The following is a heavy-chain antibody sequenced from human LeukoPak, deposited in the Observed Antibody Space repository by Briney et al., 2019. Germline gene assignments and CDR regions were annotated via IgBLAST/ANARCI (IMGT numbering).Heavy chain of an antibody. J-gene: IGHJ5*02. Sequence: GASVMVSCKASGGTFSSYAISWVRQAPGQGLEWMGGIIPIFGTANYAQKFQGRVTITADESTSTAYMELSSLRSEDTAVHYCARPTYYYGSGSYYNNWFGPWGQGTLVTVSS. CDR2: IIPIFGTA. D-gene: IGHD3-10*01. V-gene: IGHV1-69*13. CDR3: ARPTYYYGSGSYYNNWFGP. CDR1: GGTFSSYA.